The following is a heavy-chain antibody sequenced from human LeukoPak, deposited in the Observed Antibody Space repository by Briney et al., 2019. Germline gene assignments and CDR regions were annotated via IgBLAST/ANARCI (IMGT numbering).Heavy chain of an antibody. Sequence: RSSETLSLTCAVYGGSFSGYYWSWIRQSPGKGLEWIGSIYHGGSTYYNPSLRSRVIVSVDTSKNHFSLRMRSVTAADTAVYFCARGPYSYDSSGAFDIWGQGTMVTVSS. J-gene: IGHJ3*02. CDR3: ARGPYSYDSSGAFDI. CDR1: GGSFSGYY. V-gene: IGHV4-34*01. D-gene: IGHD3-22*01. CDR2: IYHGGST.